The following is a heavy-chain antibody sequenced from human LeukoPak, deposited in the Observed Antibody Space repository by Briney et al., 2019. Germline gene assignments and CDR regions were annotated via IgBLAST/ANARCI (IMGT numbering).Heavy chain of an antibody. CDR2: INAYNGNT. CDR3: ARDWGSSGYYLAGY. V-gene: IGHV1-18*01. CDR1: GYTFTSYG. D-gene: IGHD3-22*01. J-gene: IGHJ4*02. Sequence: ASVKVSCKASGYTFTSYGISWVRQAPGQGLEWMGWINAYNGNTNYAQKLQGRVTMTTDASTSTAYMELRSLRSDDTAVYYCARDWGSSGYYLAGYWGQGTLVTVSS.